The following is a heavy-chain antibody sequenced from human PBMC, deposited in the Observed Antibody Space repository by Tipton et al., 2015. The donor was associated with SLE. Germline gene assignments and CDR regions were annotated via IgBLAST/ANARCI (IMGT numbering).Heavy chain of an antibody. D-gene: IGHD5-12*01. V-gene: IGHV4-38-2*02. CDR3: ARLSGSGYDLDY. CDR1: GYSISSGYY. J-gene: IGHJ4*02. CDR2: IYHSGST. Sequence: TLSLTCTVSGYSISSGYYWGWIRQPPGKGLEWIGSIYHSGSTNYNPSLKSRVTISVDTSKNQFSLKLSSVTAADTAVYYCARLSGSGYDLDYWGQGTLVTVSS.